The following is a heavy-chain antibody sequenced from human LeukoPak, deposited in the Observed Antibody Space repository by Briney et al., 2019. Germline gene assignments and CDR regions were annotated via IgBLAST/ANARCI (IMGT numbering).Heavy chain of an antibody. J-gene: IGHJ6*03. CDR2: VDHTGST. CDR1: DDSITMYY. CDR3: ARGRVSSSTWYSTYYYFFYMDF. Sequence: SETLSLTCTVSDDSITMYYWTWIRQPPGKGLEWIGNVDHTGSTKFNPSLNGRVSISRDTSNNFFSLRLRSVTAADTAVYFCARGRVSSSTWYSTYYYFFYMDFWGKGTTVTVSS. D-gene: IGHD4-11*01. V-gene: IGHV4-59*01.